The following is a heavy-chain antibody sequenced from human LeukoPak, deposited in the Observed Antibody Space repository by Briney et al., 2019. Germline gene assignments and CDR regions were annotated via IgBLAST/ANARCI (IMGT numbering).Heavy chain of an antibody. J-gene: IGHJ4*02. CDR3: ARGYCSGGSCYKFFDS. D-gene: IGHD2-15*01. CDR2: INPKSGGT. Sequence: GASVMVSCKASGYRFTANYIYWVRQAPGQGLEWMAWINPKSGGTNYAQKFQGRITMTRDTSISTVYMELGSLRSDDTAVYYCARGYCSGGSCYKFFDSWGQGALVTVSS. CDR1: GYRFTANY. V-gene: IGHV1-2*02.